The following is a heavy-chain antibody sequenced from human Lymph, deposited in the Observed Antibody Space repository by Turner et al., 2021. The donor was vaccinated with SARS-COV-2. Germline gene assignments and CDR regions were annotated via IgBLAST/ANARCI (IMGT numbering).Heavy chain of an antibody. V-gene: IGHV3-30-3*01. CDR1: GFTFSSYA. CDR2: ISDDGSNK. D-gene: IGHD2-8*02. Sequence: QVQLVESGGGVVQPGRSLRLSCAASGFTFSSYAMHWVRQAPGKGLEWVAVISDDGSNKYYADSVKGRFTISRDNSKNTLYLQMNSLRAEDTAVYYCARDTGGQVDVWGQGTTVTVSS. J-gene: IGHJ6*02. CDR3: ARDTGGQVDV.